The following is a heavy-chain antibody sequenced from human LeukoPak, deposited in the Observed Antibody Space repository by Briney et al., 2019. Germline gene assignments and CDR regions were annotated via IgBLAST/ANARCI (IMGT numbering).Heavy chain of an antibody. CDR1: GGSISSGGYY. CDR3: TRGLYSIVDY. Sequence: PSETLSLTCTVSGGSISSGGYYWSWIRQHPGKGLEWMGYIDYSGSTYYNPSLKSRVTISRDTSKNQFSLKLSSVTAADTAVYYCTRGLYSIVDYLGQGTLVTVSS. V-gene: IGHV4-31*03. D-gene: IGHD2-8*01. J-gene: IGHJ4*02. CDR2: IDYSGST.